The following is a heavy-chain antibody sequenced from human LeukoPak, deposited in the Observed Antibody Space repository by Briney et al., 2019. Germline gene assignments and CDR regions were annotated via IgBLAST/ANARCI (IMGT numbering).Heavy chain of an antibody. V-gene: IGHV1-69*13. CDR1: GGTFSSYA. D-gene: IGHD3-22*01. J-gene: IGHJ5*02. Sequence: SVKVSCKASGGTFSSYAISWVRQAPGQGLEWMGGIIPIFGTANYAQKFQGRVTITADESTSTAYMELSSLRSEDTAVYYCARDLTHYDSSGSPANWFDPWGQGTLVTVSS. CDR2: IIPIFGTA. CDR3: ARDLTHYDSSGSPANWFDP.